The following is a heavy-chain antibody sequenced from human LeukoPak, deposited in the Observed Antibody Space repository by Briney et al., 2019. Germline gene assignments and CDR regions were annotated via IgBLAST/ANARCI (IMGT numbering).Heavy chain of an antibody. CDR1: GGTFSSYA. V-gene: IGHV1-69*05. CDR2: IIPIFGTA. Sequence: SVKVSCKASGGTFSSYAISWVRQAPGQGLEWMGGIIPIFGTANYAQKFQGRVTITTDESTSTAYMELSSLRSEDTAVYYCASTADPPSSGYYTYFQHWGQGTLVTVYS. CDR3: ASTADPPSSGYYTYFQH. D-gene: IGHD3-22*01. J-gene: IGHJ1*01.